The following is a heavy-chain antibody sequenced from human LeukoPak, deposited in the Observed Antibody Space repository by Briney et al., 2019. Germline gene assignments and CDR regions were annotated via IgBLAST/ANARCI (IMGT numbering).Heavy chain of an antibody. CDR1: GFTFNNYA. CDR2: ISCSGGST. CDR3: AKEGDDDYFDY. V-gene: IGHV3-23*01. J-gene: IGHJ4*02. Sequence: GGSLRLSCEASGFTFNNYAMSWVRQAPGKGLEWVSAISCSGGSTYYTDSVKGRVTISRDNSKNTLYLQMNSRRPEDTAVYYCAKEGDDDYFDYWGQGTLVTVSS. D-gene: IGHD1-26*01.